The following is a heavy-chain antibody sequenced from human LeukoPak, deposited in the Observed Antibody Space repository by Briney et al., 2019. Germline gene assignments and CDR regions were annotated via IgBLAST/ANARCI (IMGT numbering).Heavy chain of an antibody. D-gene: IGHD2-2*02. CDR3: ASGYCSSTSCYSRQAYYFDY. CDR1: GGTFSSYA. J-gene: IGHJ4*02. Sequence: ASVKVSCKASGGTFSSYAISWVRQAPGQGLEWMGGIIPIFGTANYAQKFQGRVTITADESTSTAYMELSSLRSEDTAVYYCASGYCSSTSCYSRQAYYFDYWGQGTLVTVSS. CDR2: IIPIFGTA. V-gene: IGHV1-69*13.